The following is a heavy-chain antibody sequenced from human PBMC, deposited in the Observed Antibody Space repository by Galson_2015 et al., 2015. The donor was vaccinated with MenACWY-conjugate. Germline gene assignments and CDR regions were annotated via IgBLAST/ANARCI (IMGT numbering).Heavy chain of an antibody. CDR3: ARGGYSYGDARLRDFDY. CDR2: IIPIFGTA. Sequence: QSGAEVKKPGASVTVSCKASGGTFSSYAINWVRQAPGQGLEWMGGIIPIFGTAKYAQKFQGRVTITADKSTSTAYMELSSLRSEDTAVYYCARGGYSYGDARLRDFDYWGQGTLVTVSS. J-gene: IGHJ4*02. CDR1: GGTFSSYA. V-gene: IGHV1-69*06. D-gene: IGHD5-18*01.